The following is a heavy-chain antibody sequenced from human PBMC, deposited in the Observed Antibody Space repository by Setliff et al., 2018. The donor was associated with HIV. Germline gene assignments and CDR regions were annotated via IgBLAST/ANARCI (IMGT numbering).Heavy chain of an antibody. Sequence: LSLTCSVSGASITSGSFYWTWIRKPAGKGLEWLGHNYTNGRLNYKPSLQSRVAISMDTSRNQFSLRLSSVTAADPAVYFCAREDMSHWSGFLYESSWFDTWGRGILVTVSS. CDR3: AREDMSHWSGFLYESSWFDT. V-gene: IGHV4-61*09. CDR2: NYTNGRL. CDR1: GASITSGSFY. J-gene: IGHJ5*02. D-gene: IGHD3-3*01.